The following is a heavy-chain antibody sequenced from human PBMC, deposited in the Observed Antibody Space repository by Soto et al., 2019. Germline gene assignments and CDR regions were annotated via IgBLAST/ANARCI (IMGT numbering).Heavy chain of an antibody. CDR3: ARVDPPYPPDGPT. J-gene: IGHJ5*02. CDR1: GGTFSSYA. CDR2: IIPIFGTA. D-gene: IGHD2-2*02. V-gene: IGHV1-69*13. Sequence: ASVKASCKASGGTFSSYAISWVRQAPGQGLEWMGGIIPIFGTANYAQKFQGRVTITADESTSTAYMELSSLRSEDTAVYYCARVDPPYPPDGPTWGQGTLVTVSS.